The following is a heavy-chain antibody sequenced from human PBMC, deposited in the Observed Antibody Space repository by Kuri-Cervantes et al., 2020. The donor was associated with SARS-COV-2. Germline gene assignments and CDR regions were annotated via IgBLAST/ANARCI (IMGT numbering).Heavy chain of an antibody. V-gene: IGHV3-11*01. D-gene: IGHD2-2*01. CDR3: AKDLCSSTSCSTYDAFDI. J-gene: IGHJ3*02. CDR1: GFIFSDYY. Sequence: GESLKISCTASGFIFSDYYMTWIRQAPGKGLEWVSNIGPSGTTKYYADSVKGRFTISRDNSKNTLYLQMNSLRAEDTAVYYCAKDLCSSTSCSTYDAFDIRGQGTMVTVSS. CDR2: IGPSGTTK.